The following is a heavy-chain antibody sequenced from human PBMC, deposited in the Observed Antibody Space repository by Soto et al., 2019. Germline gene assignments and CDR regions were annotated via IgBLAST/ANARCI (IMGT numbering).Heavy chain of an antibody. J-gene: IGHJ5*02. V-gene: IGHV3-74*01. CDR2: INSDASHT. Sequence: EVQLVESGGGLVQPGGSLRLSCAASGFTFSTYWMHWIRQVPGKGLEWVSRINSDASHTYYADSVKGRFTISRDNAKNTLHLEMNSRRAEDTAVYYCVRDGHCLTTSCYGNWFDPWGQGTLVTVSS. CDR3: VRDGHCLTTSCYGNWFDP. CDR1: GFTFSTYW. D-gene: IGHD2-2*01.